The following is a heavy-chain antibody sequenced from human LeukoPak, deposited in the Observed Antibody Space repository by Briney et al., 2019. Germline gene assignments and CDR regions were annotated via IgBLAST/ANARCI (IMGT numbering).Heavy chain of an antibody. CDR2: IIPILGIA. V-gene: IGHV1-69*04. Sequence: GASVKVSCKASGGTFSSYAISWVRQAPGQGLEWMGRIIPILGIANYAQKFQGRVTITADKSTSTAYMELSSLRSEDTAVYYCATTNTYYYNSSGTYYFDYCGQGTLVTVSS. J-gene: IGHJ4*02. CDR1: GGTFSSYA. CDR3: ATTNTYYYNSSGTYYFDY. D-gene: IGHD3-22*01.